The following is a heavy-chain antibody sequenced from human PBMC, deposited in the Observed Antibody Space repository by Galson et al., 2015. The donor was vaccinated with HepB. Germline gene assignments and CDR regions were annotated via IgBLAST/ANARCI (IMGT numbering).Heavy chain of an antibody. D-gene: IGHD2-15*01. V-gene: IGHV3-9*01. CDR1: GFTFDDYA. J-gene: IGHJ4*02. Sequence: LRRSCAASGFTFDDYAMHWVRQAPGKGLEWVSGISWNSGSIGYADSVKGRFTISRDNAKNSLYLQMNSLRAEDTALYYCAKDISPGWSNPFDYWGQGTLVTVSS. CDR3: AKDISPGWSNPFDY. CDR2: ISWNSGSI.